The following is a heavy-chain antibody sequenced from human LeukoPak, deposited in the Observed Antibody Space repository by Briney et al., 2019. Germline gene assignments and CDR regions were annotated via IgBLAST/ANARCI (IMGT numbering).Heavy chain of an antibody. V-gene: IGHV1-2*02. J-gene: IGHJ4*02. CDR2: INPNSGGT. CDR3: ARDHGTDGTTFTLNFDC. Sequence: ASMKVSCKASGYTFTSYCIHWVRQAPGQGLEWMGWINPNSGGTNYAQKFQGGVTMTTDTSINTIYMELTRLTSDDTAVYYCARDHGTDGTTFTLNFDCWGQGTLVTVSS. D-gene: IGHD1-1*01. CDR1: GYTFTSYC.